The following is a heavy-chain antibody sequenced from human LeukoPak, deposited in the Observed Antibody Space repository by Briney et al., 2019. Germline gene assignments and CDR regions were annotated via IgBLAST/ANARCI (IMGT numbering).Heavy chain of an antibody. CDR1: GYTFTSYG. CDR2: ISAYNGNT. J-gene: IGHJ4*02. D-gene: IGHD3/OR15-3a*01. V-gene: IGHV1-18*01. CDR3: ARDRRGWTTENFDY. Sequence: ASVKVSCKASGYTFTSYGISWVRQAPGQGLEWMGWISAYNGNTNYAQKLQGRVTMTTDTSTSTAYMELSSLRSEDTAVYYCARDRRGWTTENFDYWGQGTLVTVSS.